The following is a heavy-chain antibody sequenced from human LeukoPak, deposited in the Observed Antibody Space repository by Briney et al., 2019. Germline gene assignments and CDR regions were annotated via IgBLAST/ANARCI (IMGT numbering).Heavy chain of an antibody. CDR2: ISSGGSSM. J-gene: IGHJ4*02. CDR3: ASLLSPYDSSFDY. V-gene: IGHV3-48*03. Sequence: PGGSLRLSCAASGFTFSSYEMNWVRQAPGKGLEWVSFISSGGSSMYYVDSVKGRFTISRDNAKNSLYLQMNSLRAEDTAVYYCASLLSPYDSSFDYWGQGTLVTVSS. CDR1: GFTFSSYE. D-gene: IGHD3-22*01.